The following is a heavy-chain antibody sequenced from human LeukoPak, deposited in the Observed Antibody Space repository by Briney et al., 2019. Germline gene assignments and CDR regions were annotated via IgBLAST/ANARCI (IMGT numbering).Heavy chain of an antibody. CDR1: GGTFSSYA. CDR2: IIPIFGTA. D-gene: IGHD1-7*01. CDR3: AREQTGTGFFDY. Sequence: ASVKVSCKASGGTFSSYAISWVRQAPGQGLEWMGGIIPIFGTANYAQKFRGRVTITADESTSTAYMELSSLRSEDTAVYYCAREQTGTGFFDYWGQGTLVTVSS. V-gene: IGHV1-69*13. J-gene: IGHJ4*02.